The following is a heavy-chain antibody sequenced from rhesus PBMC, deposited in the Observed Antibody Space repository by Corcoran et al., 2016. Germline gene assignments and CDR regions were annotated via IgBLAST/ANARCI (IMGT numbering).Heavy chain of an antibody. CDR3: ARDWDAFDF. V-gene: IGHV4S10*01. J-gene: IGHJ3*01. CDR1: GGSISDSYR. Sequence: QVQLQESGPGVVKPSETLSLTCAVSGGSISDSYRWSWIRQPPGKGLEWIGYIYGSSTSPNYTPSLKSRVTISKDTSKTQFSLKLSSVTAADTAVYYCARDWDAFDFWGQGLRVTVSS. CDR2: IYGSSTSP.